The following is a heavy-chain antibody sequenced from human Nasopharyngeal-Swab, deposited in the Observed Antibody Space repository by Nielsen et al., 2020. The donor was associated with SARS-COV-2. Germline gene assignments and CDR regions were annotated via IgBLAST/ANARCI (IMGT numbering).Heavy chain of an antibody. J-gene: IGHJ3*02. D-gene: IGHD3-22*01. V-gene: IGHV3-13*01. CDR1: GFTFTNYD. CDR2: IGHDGDT. CDR3: AREIHYYDSSTYYGTDAFDI. Sequence: GGSLRLSCAASGFTFTNYDMHWVRQATGRGLEWVSAIGHDGDTYYPGSVKGRFTISRENAKNSLYLQMNSLRAGDTAVYYCAREIHYYDSSTYYGTDAFDIWGQGTVVTVSS.